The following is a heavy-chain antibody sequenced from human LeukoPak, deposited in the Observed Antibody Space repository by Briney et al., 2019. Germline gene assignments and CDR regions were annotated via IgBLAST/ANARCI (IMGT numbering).Heavy chain of an antibody. CDR1: GFTFTTAW. CDR2: AKSKNDGGTT. CDR3: TTDWGTSRYRYY. V-gene: IGHV3-15*01. J-gene: IGHJ4*02. Sequence: GGSLRLSCAASGFTFTTAWTNWVRQAPGKGLEWVGRAKSKNDGGTTDYAAPVKGRFTISRHDSKNTLYLPINSLQTEDTAVYYCTTDWGTSRYRYYWGQGTLVTVSS. D-gene: IGHD2-2*01.